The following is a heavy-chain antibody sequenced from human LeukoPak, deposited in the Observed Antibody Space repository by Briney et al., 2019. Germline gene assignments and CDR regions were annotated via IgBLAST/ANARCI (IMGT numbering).Heavy chain of an antibody. V-gene: IGHV1-46*01. D-gene: IGHD2-15*01. Sequence: ASVTVSCKASGYTFTSYYMHWVRQAPGQGLEWMGIINPSGGSTSYAQKFQGRVTMTRDTSTSTVYMELSSLRSEDTAVYYCARDFRGYCSGGSGYRTGNYFDYWGQGTLVTVSS. CDR3: ARDFRGYCSGGSGYRTGNYFDY. CDR2: INPSGGST. J-gene: IGHJ4*02. CDR1: GYTFTSYY.